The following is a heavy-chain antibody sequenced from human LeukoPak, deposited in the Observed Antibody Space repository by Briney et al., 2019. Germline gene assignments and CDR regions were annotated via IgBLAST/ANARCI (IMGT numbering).Heavy chain of an antibody. CDR2: INPNSGGT. CDR3: AREYYYDSSGYVDY. Sequence: ASVKVSCKASGYTFTGYYMHWVRQAPGQGLEWMGWINPNSGGTNYAQKFQGRVTMTRDTSISTAYMELSRLRSDDMAVYYCAREYYYDSSGYVDYWGQGTLVTVSS. D-gene: IGHD3-22*01. V-gene: IGHV1-2*02. J-gene: IGHJ4*02. CDR1: GYTFTGYY.